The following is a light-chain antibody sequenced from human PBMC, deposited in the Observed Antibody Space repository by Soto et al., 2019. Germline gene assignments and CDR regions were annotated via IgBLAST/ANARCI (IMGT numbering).Light chain of an antibody. Sequence: QSVLTQPPSASGSPGQSVTISCTGTISDVGDYNYVSWYQQHPGRAPKLLIYEVSQRPSGVPARFSGSKSGNTASLTVSGLQAEDEADYYSCSYAGSNTVAFGGGTKVTVL. CDR3: CSYAGSNTVA. CDR2: EVS. J-gene: IGLJ2*01. CDR1: ISDVGDYNY. V-gene: IGLV2-8*01.